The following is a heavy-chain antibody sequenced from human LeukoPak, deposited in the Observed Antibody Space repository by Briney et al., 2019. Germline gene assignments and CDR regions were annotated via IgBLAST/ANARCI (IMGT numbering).Heavy chain of an antibody. CDR2: IRQDGSEK. Sequence: GGSLRLSCTASGFIFSNSWMSWVRQAPGEGLEWVANIRQDGSEKYYVDSVKGRFTISRDNAKNSLFLQMNSLRAEDTAVYYCARNQYWGQGTLVTVSS. CDR3: ARNQY. D-gene: IGHD4-11*01. CDR1: GFIFSNSW. V-gene: IGHV3-7*01. J-gene: IGHJ4*02.